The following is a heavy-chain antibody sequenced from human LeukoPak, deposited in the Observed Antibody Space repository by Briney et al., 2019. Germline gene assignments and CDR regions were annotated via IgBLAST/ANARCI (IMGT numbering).Heavy chain of an antibody. CDR2: ISSSSSYI. CDR1: GFTFSSYS. D-gene: IGHD6-6*01. Sequence: PGGSLRLSCAASGFTFSSYSMYWVRQAPGKGLEWVSSISSSSSYIYYADSVKGRFTISRDNAKNSLYLQMNSLRAEDTAVYYCARVEGYSSSAFDYWGQGTLVTVSS. CDR3: ARVEGYSSSAFDY. J-gene: IGHJ4*02. V-gene: IGHV3-21*01.